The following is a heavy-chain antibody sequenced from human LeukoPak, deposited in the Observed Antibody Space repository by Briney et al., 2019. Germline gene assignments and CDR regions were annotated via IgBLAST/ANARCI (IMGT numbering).Heavy chain of an antibody. V-gene: IGHV3-53*01. CDR1: GFTVSSNY. CDR3: AREDSSGWNYFDY. D-gene: IGHD6-19*01. Sequence: GGSLRLSCAASGFTVSSNYMSWVRQAPGKGLEWVSVIYSGGSTYYADSVKGRSTISRDNSKNTLYLQMNSLRAEDTAVYYCAREDSSGWNYFDYWGQGTLVTVSS. J-gene: IGHJ4*02. CDR2: IYSGGST.